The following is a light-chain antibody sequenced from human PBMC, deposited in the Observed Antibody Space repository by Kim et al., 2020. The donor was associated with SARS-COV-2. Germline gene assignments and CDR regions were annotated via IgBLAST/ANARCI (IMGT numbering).Light chain of an antibody. CDR1: SSNIGSNY. J-gene: IGLJ2*01. CDR2: RNN. Sequence: ELTQPPSASGTPGQRVTISCSGSSSNIGSNYVYWYQQLPGTAPKLLIYRNNQRPSGVPDRYSGSKSGTSASLAISGLRSEDEADYYCAAWDDSLSGVVFGGGTQLTVL. CDR3: AAWDDSLSGVV. V-gene: IGLV1-47*01.